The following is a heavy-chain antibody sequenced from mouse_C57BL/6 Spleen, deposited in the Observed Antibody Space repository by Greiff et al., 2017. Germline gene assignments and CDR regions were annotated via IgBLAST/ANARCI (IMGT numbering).Heavy chain of an antibody. CDR3: ARDCPLYDYLYFDY. V-gene: IGHV1-19*01. CDR1: GYTFTDYY. CDR2: INPYNGGT. Sequence: EVQLQQSGPVLVKPGASVKMSCKASGYTFTDYYMNWVKQSHGKSLEWIGVINPYNGGTSYNQKFKGKATLTVYKSSSTAYMELNSLTSEDSAVYYCARDCPLYDYLYFDYWGQGTTLTLSS. J-gene: IGHJ2*01. D-gene: IGHD2-4*01.